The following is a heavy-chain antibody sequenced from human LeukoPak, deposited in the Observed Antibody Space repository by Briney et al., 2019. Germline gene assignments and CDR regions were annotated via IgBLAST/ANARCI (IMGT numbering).Heavy chain of an antibody. D-gene: IGHD2-15*01. Sequence: GGSLRLSCAASGLAFSAYKMHWVRQAPRKGLVRVSRISTDGYTTDYADFVQGRFTASRDNTKNTWSLEMNSLRAEDTAVYYCVVGGSPGYWGQGTLVTVSS. CDR1: GLAFSAYK. J-gene: IGHJ4*02. V-gene: IGHV3-74*01. CDR2: ISTDGYTT. CDR3: VVGGSPGY.